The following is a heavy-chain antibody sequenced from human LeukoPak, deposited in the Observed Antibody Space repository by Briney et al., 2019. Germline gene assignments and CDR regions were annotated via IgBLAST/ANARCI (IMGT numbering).Heavy chain of an antibody. Sequence: GGSLRLSCAASGFTFSSYSMNWVRQAPGEGLEWVSYISSSCSTIYYAGSVKGRFTISRDNAKNSLYLQMNSLRAEDTAVYYCAELGITMIGGVWGKGTTVTISS. CDR3: AELGITMIGGV. V-gene: IGHV3-48*04. CDR2: ISSSCSTI. D-gene: IGHD3-10*02. CDR1: GFTFSSYS. J-gene: IGHJ6*04.